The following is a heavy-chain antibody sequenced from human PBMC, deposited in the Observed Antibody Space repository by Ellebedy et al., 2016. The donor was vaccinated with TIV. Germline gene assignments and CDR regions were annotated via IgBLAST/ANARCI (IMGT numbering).Heavy chain of an antibody. D-gene: IGHD6-6*01. J-gene: IGHJ4*02. Sequence: GESLKISCAASGFTFRSEWMSWVRQAPGKGLEWVANMNQDGSEKYYLDSVKGRFTISRDNAKKSLYLQMNSLRAEDTAVYYCARDRRIVGRAYDYWGQGTLVTVSS. V-gene: IGHV3-7*01. CDR1: GFTFRSEW. CDR3: ARDRRIVGRAYDY. CDR2: MNQDGSEK.